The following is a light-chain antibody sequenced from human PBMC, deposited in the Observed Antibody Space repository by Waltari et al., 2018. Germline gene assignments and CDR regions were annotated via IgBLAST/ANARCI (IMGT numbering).Light chain of an antibody. Sequence: QSVLTQPPSASGTPGQRVTISCSGSSSNIGSNTVNWYQQLPGTAPKLLIYSNNQRPSGFPDRFSGSKSCTSASLAISGLQSEDEADYYCAAWDDSLNGYVFGTGTKVTVL. CDR1: SSNIGSNT. V-gene: IGLV1-44*01. J-gene: IGLJ1*01. CDR2: SNN. CDR3: AAWDDSLNGYV.